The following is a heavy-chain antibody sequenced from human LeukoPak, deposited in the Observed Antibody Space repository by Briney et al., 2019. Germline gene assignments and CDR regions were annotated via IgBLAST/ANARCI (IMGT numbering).Heavy chain of an antibody. V-gene: IGHV1-69*01. CDR2: IIPIFGTA. CDR3: ARLTISGNDAFDI. J-gene: IGHJ3*02. Sequence: GSSVKVSCXASGGTFSSYAISWVRQAPGQGLEWMGGIIPIFGTANYAQKFQGRVTITADESTSTAYMELSSLRSEDTAVYYCARLTISGNDAFDIWGQGTMVTVSS. CDR1: GGTFSSYA. D-gene: IGHD3-3*01.